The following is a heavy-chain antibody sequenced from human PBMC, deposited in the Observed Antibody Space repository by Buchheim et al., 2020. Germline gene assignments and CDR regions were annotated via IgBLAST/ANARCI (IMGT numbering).Heavy chain of an antibody. V-gene: IGHV4-59*08. CDR1: GGSINMYY. J-gene: IGHJ4*02. Sequence: QVQLQESGPGLVKPSETLSLTCTVSGGSINMYYWSWIRQPPGKGLEWIGYVYYSGSTNYNPSLKSRVTISADTSNNQLSLKLNSVTAADTAVYYCARSGSYFDPLNYGGQGTL. D-gene: IGHD1-26*01. CDR3: ARSGSYFDPLNY. CDR2: VYYSGST.